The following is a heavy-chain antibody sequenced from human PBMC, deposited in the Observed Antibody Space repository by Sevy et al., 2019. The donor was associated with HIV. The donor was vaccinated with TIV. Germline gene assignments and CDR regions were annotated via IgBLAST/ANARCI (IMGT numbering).Heavy chain of an antibody. V-gene: IGHV3-49*04. CDR1: GFTFGDNC. D-gene: IGHD6-13*01. CDR2: LKSKVYGGKE. Sequence: GGSLRLSCTASGFTFGDNCMSWVRQAPGKGREWVAFLKSKVYGGKEDHAGCVKGRFIISRDDSKSIAYLQMNDLKTEDTGVYYCTRWKAAQSIFDYWGQGALVTVSS. J-gene: IGHJ4*02. CDR3: TRWKAAQSIFDY.